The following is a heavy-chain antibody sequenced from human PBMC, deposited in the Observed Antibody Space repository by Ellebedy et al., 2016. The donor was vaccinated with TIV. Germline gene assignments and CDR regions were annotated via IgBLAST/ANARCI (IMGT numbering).Heavy chain of an antibody. Sequence: MPSETLSFTCTVSGDSISAYYWNWIRQSPGKGLEWIACISYSGSTNYNPSLRSRVTISLDTSKKQFSLRLASVTAADMAIYYCARSLSLGGYYAWFDPWGQGTLVTVSS. CDR3: ARSLSLGGYYAWFDP. V-gene: IGHV4-59*01. CDR1: GDSISAYY. CDR2: ISYSGST. D-gene: IGHD3-3*01. J-gene: IGHJ5*02.